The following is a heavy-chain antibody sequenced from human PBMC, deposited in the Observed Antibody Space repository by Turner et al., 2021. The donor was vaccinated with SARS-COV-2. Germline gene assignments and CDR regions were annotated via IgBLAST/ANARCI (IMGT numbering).Heavy chain of an antibody. J-gene: IGHJ4*02. Sequence: QVQLQESGPRLVKPSETLSLTCTVSGDSISSYYWSWIRQPPGKGLEWIGDIYSSGSTNYNPALKSRVIISVDTSKNHFSLKLSSVTDADTAVYYCARGFDYWGQGTLVTVSS. CDR2: IYSSGST. CDR3: ARGFDY. V-gene: IGHV4-59*01. CDR1: GDSISSYY.